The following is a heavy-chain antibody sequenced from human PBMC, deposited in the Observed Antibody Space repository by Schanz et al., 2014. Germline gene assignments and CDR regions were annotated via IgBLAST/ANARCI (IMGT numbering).Heavy chain of an antibody. V-gene: IGHV4-59*12. CDR1: GDSIGTYQ. J-gene: IGHJ6*02. Sequence: QVQLQESGPGLVKPSETLSLTCTVSGDSIGTYQWSWIRQPPGKGLEWIGYIYYSGSTYYNPSLKSRVTISVDPSKNQFSLMLGSVTAADTAVYYCARLGVGDKAYYYYGTDVWGQGTTVLVSS. CDR2: IYYSGST. D-gene: IGHD1-26*01. CDR3: ARLGVGDKAYYYYGTDV.